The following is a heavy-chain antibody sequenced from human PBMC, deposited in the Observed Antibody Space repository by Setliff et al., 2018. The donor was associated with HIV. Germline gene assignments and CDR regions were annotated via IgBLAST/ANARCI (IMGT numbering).Heavy chain of an antibody. CDR2: IYTSGST. CDR3: ARYGGIIYYYYMDV. CDR1: GGSISSGSYY. Sequence: LSLTCTVSGGSISSGSYYWSWIRQPAGKGLEWIGRIYTSGSTNYNPSLKSRVTISVDKSKNQFSLKLSSVTAADTAVYYCARYGGIIYYYYMDVWGKGTTVTVSS. V-gene: IGHV4-61*02. D-gene: IGHD3-10*01. J-gene: IGHJ6*03.